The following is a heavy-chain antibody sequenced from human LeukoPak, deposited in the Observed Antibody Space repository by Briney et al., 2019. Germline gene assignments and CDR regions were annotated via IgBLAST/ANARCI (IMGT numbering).Heavy chain of an antibody. V-gene: IGHV3-15*01. D-gene: IGHD6-19*01. CDR3: TRERKRSGWYVFGY. CDR1: GFTFSNAW. J-gene: IGHJ4*02. Sequence: PGGSLRLSCAASGFTFSNAWMSWVRQAPGKGLEWVGRIKSKTDGGTTDYAAPVKGRFTISRDDSKNTLYLQMNSLKTEDTAVYYCTRERKRSGWYVFGYWGQGTLVTVSS. CDR2: IKSKTDGGTT.